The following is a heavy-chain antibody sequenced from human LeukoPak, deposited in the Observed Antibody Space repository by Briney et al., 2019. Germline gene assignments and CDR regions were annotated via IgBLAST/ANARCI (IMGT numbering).Heavy chain of an antibody. J-gene: IGHJ4*02. D-gene: IGHD5-24*01. Sequence: ASVKVSCKASGYTFNRYGFTWVRQAPGQGLEWMGWISAYNGDTNYAQKFQGRVTMTTDTSTTTAYMELRSLGSDDTAVYYCARGGRVAITVVFDYWGQGTLVTVSS. CDR3: ARGGRVAITVVFDY. CDR2: ISAYNGDT. V-gene: IGHV1-18*01. CDR1: GYTFNRYG.